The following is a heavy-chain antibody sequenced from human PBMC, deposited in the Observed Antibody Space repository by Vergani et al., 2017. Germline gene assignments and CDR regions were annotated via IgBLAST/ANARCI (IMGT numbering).Heavy chain of an antibody. CDR1: GFTVSSYS. J-gene: IGHJ4*02. D-gene: IGHD4-17*01. CDR3: ARDRFDYGDYELDS. CDR2: LYTPGTA. V-gene: IGHV3-66*02. Sequence: EVQLVESGGGLVQPGGSLRLSCAASGFTVSSYSMNWVRQAPGKGLQWVSILYTPGTADYAACVKGRFTVSIDDSKNVLYLQMTSLGAEDTAIYFCARDRFDYGDYELDSWGQGTLVTVSS.